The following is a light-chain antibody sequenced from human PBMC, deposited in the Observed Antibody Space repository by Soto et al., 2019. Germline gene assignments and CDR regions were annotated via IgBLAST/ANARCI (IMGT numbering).Light chain of an antibody. J-gene: IGLJ1*01. CDR3: SSYTSSSTPYV. CDR1: SSDVGGYNY. CDR2: EVS. V-gene: IGLV2-14*01. Sequence: QSALTQPASVSGSPGQSITISCTGTSSDVGGYNYVSWCQQHPGKAPKLMIYEVSNRPSGVSNRFSGSKSGNTASLTISGLQAEEEADYYCSSYTSSSTPYVFGPGTKATVL.